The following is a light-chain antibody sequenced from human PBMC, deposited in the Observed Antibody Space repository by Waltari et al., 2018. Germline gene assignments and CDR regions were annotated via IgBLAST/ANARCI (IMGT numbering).Light chain of an antibody. V-gene: IGLV10-54*01. CDR2: KNN. CDR3: SSWDISRRAQV. J-gene: IGLJ3*02. Sequence: GHPPKLLSHKNNDRPSDISERFCALRSGNTASLTITGLQPEDEADYFCSSWDISRRAQVFGGWTRLTVL.